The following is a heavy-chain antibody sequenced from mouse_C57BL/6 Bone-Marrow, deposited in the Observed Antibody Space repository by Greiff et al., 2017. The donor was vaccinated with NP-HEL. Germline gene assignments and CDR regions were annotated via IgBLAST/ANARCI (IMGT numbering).Heavy chain of an antibody. CDR3: ASSSVYYFGY. CDR1: GFTFSDYG. CDR2: ISSGSSTI. D-gene: IGHD1-1*01. Sequence: EVKLVESGGGLVKPGGSLKLSCAASGFTFSDYGMHWVRQAPEKGLEWVAYISSGSSTIYYADTVKGRFTISRDNAKNTLFLQMTSLRSEDTAMYYCASSSVYYFGYWGQGTTLTVSS. V-gene: IGHV5-17*01. J-gene: IGHJ2*01.